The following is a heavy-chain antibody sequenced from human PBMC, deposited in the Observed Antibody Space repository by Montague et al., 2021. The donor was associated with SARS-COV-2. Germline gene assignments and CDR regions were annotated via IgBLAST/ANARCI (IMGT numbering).Heavy chain of an antibody. D-gene: IGHD3-9*01. CDR1: GDSVSSLSVA. Sequence: CAISGDSVSSLSVAWDWIRPSPSRALECLGRTYYRSKWDSDYAESVKRRLVITPDTSKNQVSLQLNSVIPEDTAVYFCASSGITLTGLDAFDIWGQGTMVTVSS. CDR2: TYYRSKWDS. CDR3: ASSGITLTGLDAFDI. V-gene: IGHV6-1*01. J-gene: IGHJ3*02.